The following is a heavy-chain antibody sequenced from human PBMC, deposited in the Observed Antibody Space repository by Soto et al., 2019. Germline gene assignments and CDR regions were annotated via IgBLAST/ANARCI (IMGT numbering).Heavy chain of an antibody. CDR1: GGTFSSYA. CDR2: IIPIFGTA. CDR3: AGGRIFAPARASKYYYYYGMDV. J-gene: IGHJ6*02. D-gene: IGHD3-9*01. V-gene: IGHV1-69*06. Sequence: ASVKVSCKASGGTFSSYAISWVRQAPGQGLEWMGGIIPIFGTANYAQKFQGRVTITADKSTSTAYMELSSLRSEDTAVYYRAGGRIFAPARASKYYYYYGMDVWGQGTTVTVSS.